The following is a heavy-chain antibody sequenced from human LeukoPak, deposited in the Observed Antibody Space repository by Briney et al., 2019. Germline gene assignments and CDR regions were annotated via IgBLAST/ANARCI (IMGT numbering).Heavy chain of an antibody. CDR3: AKDRISYGVNSFDL. Sequence: GGTLRLSCAASGFTFSSYGMSWVRQAPGKGLEWVSAISGSGGSTYYADSVKGRFTISRDNSKNTLYLQMNSLRAEDTDVYYCAKDRISYGVNSFDLWGRGTLVTVSS. CDR1: GFTFSSYG. V-gene: IGHV3-23*01. CDR2: ISGSGGST. D-gene: IGHD4-17*01. J-gene: IGHJ2*01.